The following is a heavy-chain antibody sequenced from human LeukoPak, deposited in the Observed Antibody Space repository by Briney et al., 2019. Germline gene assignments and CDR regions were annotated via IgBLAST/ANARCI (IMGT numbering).Heavy chain of an antibody. V-gene: IGHV3-30*03. CDR2: ISYDGNSE. CDR3: ARPGDSPFDH. D-gene: IGHD5-18*01. J-gene: IGHJ4*02. CDR1: GFTFSSYG. Sequence: GGSLRLSCAASGFTFSSYGMHWVRQAPGQGLEWVATISYDGNSEYYRDSVKGRFAVSRVNSKNTLYLQMQSLRHEDTAVYFCARPGDSPFDHWGQGTLVTVSS.